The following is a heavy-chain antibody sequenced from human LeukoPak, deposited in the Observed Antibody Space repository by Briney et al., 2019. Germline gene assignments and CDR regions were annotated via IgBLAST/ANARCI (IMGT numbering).Heavy chain of an antibody. CDR2: IYSDERT. D-gene: IGHD3-22*01. CDR3: ARDVYHYDSSGYPSYFEY. Sequence: GGSLRLSCAASGFIFSSKYMSWVRQAPGKGLEWVSVIYSDERTYYSDSVKGRFIISRDISKNTLYLQMNSVRAEDTAVYYCARDVYHYDSSGYPSYFEYWGQGTLVTVSS. J-gene: IGHJ4*02. V-gene: IGHV3-53*01. CDR1: GFIFSSKY.